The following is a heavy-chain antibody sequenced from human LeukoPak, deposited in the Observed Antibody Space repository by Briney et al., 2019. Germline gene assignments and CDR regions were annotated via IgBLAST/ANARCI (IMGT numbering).Heavy chain of an antibody. CDR3: ARHGDGYSYGDFDY. CDR2: IYDSGST. Sequence: SETLSLTCTVSGGPNSRYDWRWNRQPPGKGLVGIGYIYDSGSTNYTPSLKSRFTISVDTSKNQFSLKLSSVTAADTAVYYCARHGDGYSYGDFDYWGQGTLVTVSS. CDR1: GGPNSRYD. V-gene: IGHV4-59*08. D-gene: IGHD5-18*01. J-gene: IGHJ4*02.